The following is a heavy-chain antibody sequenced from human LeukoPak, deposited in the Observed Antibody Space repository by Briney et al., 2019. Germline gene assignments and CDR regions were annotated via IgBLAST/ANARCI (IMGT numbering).Heavy chain of an antibody. V-gene: IGHV3-21*01. CDR3: ARDLDYSTGFDY. J-gene: IGHJ4*02. D-gene: IGHD4-11*01. CDR1: GFTFSSSTFGSYT. CDR2: ISSTGTYI. Sequence: GGSLRLSCAPSGFTFSSSTFGSYTMTWVRQAPGKGLEWVSSISSTGTYIYYTDSVKGRFTISRDIANSLLYLQMNSLRADDTAVYYCARDLDYSTGFDYWGQGTLVTVSS.